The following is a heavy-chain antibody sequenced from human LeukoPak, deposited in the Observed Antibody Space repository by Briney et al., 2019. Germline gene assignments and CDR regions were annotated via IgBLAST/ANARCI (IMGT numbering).Heavy chain of an antibody. D-gene: IGHD3/OR15-3a*01. V-gene: IGHV3-23*01. CDR1: GFTLSSYA. J-gene: IGHJ4*02. Sequence: PGASLRLSCAASGFTLSSYAMSWVRQAPGKGLEWVSVISGRGGSTYYADSVKGRFIISRDNSKNTLYLQMTSLRVEDTAVYYCSKDLYDFWSGYYPIDYWGQGTLVTVSS. CDR3: SKDLYDFWSGYYPIDY. CDR2: ISGRGGST.